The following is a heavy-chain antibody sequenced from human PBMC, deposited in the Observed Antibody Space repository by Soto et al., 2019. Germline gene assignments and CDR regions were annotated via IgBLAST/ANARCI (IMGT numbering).Heavy chain of an antibody. J-gene: IGHJ6*02. CDR1: GFTFSNAW. Sequence: GGSLRLSCAASGFTFSNAWMSWVRQAPGKGLEWVGRIKSKTDGGTTDYAAPVKGRFTISRDDSKNTLYLQMNSLKTEDTAVYYCTTDLPPNQLLPSYYYYGMDVWGQGTTVTV. D-gene: IGHD2-2*01. CDR2: IKSKTDGGTT. V-gene: IGHV3-15*01. CDR3: TTDLPPNQLLPSYYYYGMDV.